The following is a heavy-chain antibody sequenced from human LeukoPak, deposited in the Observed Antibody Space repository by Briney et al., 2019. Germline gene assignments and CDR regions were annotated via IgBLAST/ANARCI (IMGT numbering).Heavy chain of an antibody. V-gene: IGHV3-7*01. CDR3: ARDSNPNDGQVFYDAFDI. CDR1: GFTFSSHW. CDR2: IKQDRSEK. Sequence: SGGSLRLSCAASGFTFSSHWMSWVRQAPGKGLEWVANIKQDRSEKYYVDSVKGRFTISRDNAKNSLYLQMNSLRAEDTAVYFCARDSNPNDGQVFYDAFDIWGQGTMVTVSS. J-gene: IGHJ3*02. D-gene: IGHD5/OR15-5a*01.